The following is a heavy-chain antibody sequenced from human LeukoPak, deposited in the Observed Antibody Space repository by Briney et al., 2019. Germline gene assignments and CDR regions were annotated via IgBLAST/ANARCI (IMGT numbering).Heavy chain of an antibody. Sequence: PGGSLRLSCAASGFTFSGYWMSWVRQAPGKGLEWVANIRDDGGDTYYLDSVKGRFTISRDNAKNSVDLQMNSLRAEDTALYYCARTVVEVGGYSDVYDIWGQRTVVTVSS. V-gene: IGHV3-7*01. D-gene: IGHD2-2*01. CDR1: GFTFSGYW. CDR2: IRDDGGDT. J-gene: IGHJ3*02. CDR3: ARTVVEVGGYSDVYDI.